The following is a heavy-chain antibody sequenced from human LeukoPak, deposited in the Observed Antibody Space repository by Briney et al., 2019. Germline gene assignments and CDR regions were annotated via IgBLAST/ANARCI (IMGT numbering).Heavy chain of an antibody. D-gene: IGHD5-18*01. CDR3: AKGRYSYGRDAFDI. V-gene: IGHV3-23*01. J-gene: IGHJ3*02. CDR1: GFTFSSYA. Sequence: PGGSLRLSCAASGFTFSSYAMSWVRQSPGKGLEGVSAISGSGGSTYYADSVKGRFSISRDNSKNTLYLQMNSLRAEDTAVYYCAKGRYSYGRDAFDIWGQGTMVTVSS. CDR2: ISGSGGST.